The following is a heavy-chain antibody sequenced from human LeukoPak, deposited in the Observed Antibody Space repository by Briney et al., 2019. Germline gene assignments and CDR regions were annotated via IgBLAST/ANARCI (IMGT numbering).Heavy chain of an antibody. CDR1: GFTFRSYA. V-gene: IGHV3-30-3*01. Sequence: GGSLRLSCAASGFTFRSYAMHWVRQAPGKGLEWVAVISYDGSNKYYADSVKGRFTISRDNSKNTLYLQMNSLRAEDTAVYYCARDLTSGSLFDYWGQGTLVTVSS. CDR2: ISYDGSNK. J-gene: IGHJ4*02. CDR3: ARDLTSGSLFDY. D-gene: IGHD1-26*01.